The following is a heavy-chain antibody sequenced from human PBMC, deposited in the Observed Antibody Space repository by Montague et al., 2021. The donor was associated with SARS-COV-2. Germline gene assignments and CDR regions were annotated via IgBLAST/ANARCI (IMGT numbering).Heavy chain of an antibody. V-gene: IGHV4-59*01. CDR1: GGPISSYY. CDR2: IYYSGST. J-gene: IGHJ5*02. Sequence: SETLSLTCTVSGGPISSYYWSWIRQPPGKGLEWIGYIYYSGSTNYNPSLESRVTISVDTSKNQFSLKLSSVTAADTAVYYCARGLPMVRGVIRWFDPWGQGTLVTVSS. D-gene: IGHD3-10*01. CDR3: ARGLPMVRGVIRWFDP.